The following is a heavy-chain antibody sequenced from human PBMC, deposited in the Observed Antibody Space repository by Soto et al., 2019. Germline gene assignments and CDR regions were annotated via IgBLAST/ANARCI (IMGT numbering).Heavy chain of an antibody. V-gene: IGHV3-15*07. D-gene: IGHD2-15*01. CDR2: IKSKTDGGTT. CDR1: GFTFNNAW. J-gene: IGHJ4*02. CDR3: TTDLGGGRRGPRLD. Sequence: EVQLVESGGGLVKPGESLRLSCAASGFTFNNAWMNWVRQAPGKGLEWVGRIKSKTDGGTTNYAAPVKDRFTSQRDDSKNTLYLHMNSLKTEDTAVYYWTTDLGGGRRGPRLDWGQGTLVTVSS.